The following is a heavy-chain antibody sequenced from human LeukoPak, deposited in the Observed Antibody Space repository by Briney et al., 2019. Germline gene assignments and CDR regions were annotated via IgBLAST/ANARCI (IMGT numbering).Heavy chain of an antibody. V-gene: IGHV3-23*01. CDR3: AKSRSPGYSMGYDPDY. Sequence: GGSLRLSCAASGFTFSNYGVTWVRQTPGKGLEWVSAISGSGGGTFYAPSVKGRFTISRDNSKNMLFLQMNGLRAEDTATYYCAKSRSPGYSMGYDPDYWGQGTLVIVST. CDR2: ISGSGGGT. CDR1: GFTFSNYG. D-gene: IGHD5-18*01. J-gene: IGHJ4*02.